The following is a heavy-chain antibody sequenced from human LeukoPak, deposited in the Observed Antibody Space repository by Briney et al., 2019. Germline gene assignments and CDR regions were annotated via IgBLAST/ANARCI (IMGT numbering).Heavy chain of an antibody. D-gene: IGHD3-16*01. Sequence: PGGSLRLSCAASGFTFSSYSMNWVRQAPGKGLEWVSSISSSSSYTYYADSVKGRFTISRDNAKNSLYLQMNSLRAEDTAVYYCARDGTLHLGYDYVGSIDYWGQGTLVTVSS. V-gene: IGHV3-21*01. CDR1: GFTFSSYS. J-gene: IGHJ4*02. CDR2: ISSSSSYT. CDR3: ARDGTLHLGYDYVGSIDY.